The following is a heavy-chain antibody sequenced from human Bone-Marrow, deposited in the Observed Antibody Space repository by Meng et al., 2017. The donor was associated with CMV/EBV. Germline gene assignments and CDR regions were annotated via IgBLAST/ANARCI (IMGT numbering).Heavy chain of an antibody. CDR3: ARASASCNKREQTCFDF. D-gene: IGHD2-2*01. Sequence: SVKVSCKASGGTFSNYAVTWVRQAPGQGLEWVGGIIPILGVEKYAQSFQGRVTITADESTSTAYLDLSSLRTEDTAVYYCARASASCNKREQTCFDFWSQGTLVTVSS. CDR1: GGTFSNYA. CDR2: IIPILGVE. J-gene: IGHJ4*02. V-gene: IGHV1-69*10.